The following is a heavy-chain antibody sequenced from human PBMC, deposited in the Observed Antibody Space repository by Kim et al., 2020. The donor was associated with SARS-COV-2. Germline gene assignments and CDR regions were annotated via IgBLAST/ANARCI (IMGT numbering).Heavy chain of an antibody. D-gene: IGHD3-22*01. V-gene: IGHV3-9*01. Sequence: GGSLRLSCGASGFSLGDYAMHWVRQAPGKGLDWVSGISWNSGSIDYAGSVRGRFTISRDNAKNSLYLQMNNLRADDTALYYCAKDSDSSGYYYHNSLDI. CDR3: AKDSDSSGYYYHNSLDI. CDR2: ISWNSGSI. J-gene: IGHJ3*02. CDR1: GFSLGDYA.